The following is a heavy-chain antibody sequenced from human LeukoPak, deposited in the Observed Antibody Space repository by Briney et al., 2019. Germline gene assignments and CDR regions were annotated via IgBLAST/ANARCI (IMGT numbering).Heavy chain of an antibody. CDR2: ISHDGINK. V-gene: IGHV3-30*03. Sequence: PGGSLRLSCAASRFTFSGYGMHWVRQAPGKGLEWVAVISHDGINKYYADSVKGRFTISRDNSKNTLYLQMNSLRPEDTAVYYCARDAPIAAAGTGDAFDIWGQGTMVTVSS. D-gene: IGHD6-13*01. CDR3: ARDAPIAAAGTGDAFDI. CDR1: RFTFSGYG. J-gene: IGHJ3*02.